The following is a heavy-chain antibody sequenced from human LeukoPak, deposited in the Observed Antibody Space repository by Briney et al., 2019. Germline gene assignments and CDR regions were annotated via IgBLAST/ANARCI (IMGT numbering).Heavy chain of an antibody. V-gene: IGHV4-59*08. J-gene: IGHJ4*02. CDR1: GGSISRYY. CDR2: IYYSGST. D-gene: IGHD2-2*01. Sequence: SETLSLTCTVSGGSISRYYWSWIRQPPGKGLEWIGYIYYSGSTNYNPSLKSRVTISTSKNRFSLRLSSVTAADTAVYYCARQCSSTSCYGTPIFDYLGQGILVTVSS. CDR3: ARQCSSTSCYGTPIFDY.